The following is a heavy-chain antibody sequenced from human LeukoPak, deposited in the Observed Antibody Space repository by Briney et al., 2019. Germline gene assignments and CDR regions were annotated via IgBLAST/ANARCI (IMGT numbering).Heavy chain of an antibody. Sequence: ASVKVSCKASGFTFTSSAMQWVRQARGQRLEWIVCIVVGSGNTNYAQKFQERVTITRDMSTSTAYMELTSLRSEDTAVYYCAADLNYYDSSGSGDYWGQGTLVTVSS. D-gene: IGHD3-22*01. V-gene: IGHV1-58*02. J-gene: IGHJ4*02. CDR3: AADLNYYDSSGSGDY. CDR1: GFTFTSSA. CDR2: IVVGSGNT.